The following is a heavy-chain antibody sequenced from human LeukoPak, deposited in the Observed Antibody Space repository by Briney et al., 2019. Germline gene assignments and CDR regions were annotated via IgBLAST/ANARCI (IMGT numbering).Heavy chain of an antibody. J-gene: IGHJ4*02. Sequence: SETLSLTCTVSGGSISSYYWSWIREPPGKGLEWIGYIYYSGSTNYNPSLKSRVTISVDTSKNQFSLKLSSVTAADTAVYYCARAVYGGYGVNYWGQGTLVTVSS. CDR1: GGSISSYY. V-gene: IGHV4-59*12. CDR3: ARAVYGGYGVNY. D-gene: IGHD5-12*01. CDR2: IYYSGST.